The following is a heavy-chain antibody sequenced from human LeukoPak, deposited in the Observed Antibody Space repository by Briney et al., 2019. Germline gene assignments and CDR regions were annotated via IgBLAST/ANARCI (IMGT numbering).Heavy chain of an antibody. J-gene: IGHJ3*02. V-gene: IGHV3-48*03. CDR3: ARDWSSDDGSGYRAFVI. D-gene: IGHD3-22*01. CDR2: ISSSGSTI. CDR1: GFTFSSYE. Sequence: GGSLRLSCAASGFTFSSYEMNWVRQAPGKGLEWVSYISSSGSTIYYADSVKGRFTISRDNAKNSLYLQMNSLRAEDTAVYYCARDWSSDDGSGYRAFVIWGQGTMVTVSS.